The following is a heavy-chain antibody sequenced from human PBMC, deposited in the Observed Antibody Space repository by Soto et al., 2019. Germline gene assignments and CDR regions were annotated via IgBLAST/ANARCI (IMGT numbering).Heavy chain of an antibody. CDR1: GYTFTSYG. V-gene: IGHV1-18*04. Sequence: RASVKVSCKASGYTFTSYGISWVRQAPGQGLEWMGWISAYNGNTNYAQKLQGRVTMTTDTSTSTAYMELRSLRSDDTAVYYCARDQDFWSGYFSDYWGQGTQVTVSS. D-gene: IGHD3-3*01. CDR2: ISAYNGNT. CDR3: ARDQDFWSGYFSDY. J-gene: IGHJ4*02.